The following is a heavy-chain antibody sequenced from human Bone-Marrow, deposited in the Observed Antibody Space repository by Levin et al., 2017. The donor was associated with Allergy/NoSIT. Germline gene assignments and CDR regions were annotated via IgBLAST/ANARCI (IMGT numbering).Heavy chain of an antibody. D-gene: IGHD6-6*01. CDR2: ISYDGSNK. J-gene: IGHJ4*02. V-gene: IGHV3-30-3*01. Sequence: GGSLRLSCAASGFTFSSYAMHWVRQAPGKGLEWVAVISYDGSNKYYADSVKGRFTISRDNSKNTLYLQMNSLRAEDTAVYYCARDRGIAARPNYFDYWGQGTLVTVSS. CDR1: GFTFSSYA. CDR3: ARDRGIAARPNYFDY.